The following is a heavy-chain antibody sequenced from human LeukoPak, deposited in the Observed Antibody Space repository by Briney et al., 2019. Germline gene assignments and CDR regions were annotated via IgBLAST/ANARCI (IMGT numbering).Heavy chain of an antibody. J-gene: IGHJ4*02. CDR3: ARGQAVTAFDY. D-gene: IGHD2-21*02. CDR2: INHSGST. V-gene: IGHV4-34*01. Sequence: SETLSLTCAVYGGSFSGYYWSWIRQPPGKGLEWIGEINHSGSTNYNPSLKSRVTISVDTPQNQFSLKLSSVTAADTAVYYCARGQAVTAFDYWGQGTLVTVSS. CDR1: GGSFSGYY.